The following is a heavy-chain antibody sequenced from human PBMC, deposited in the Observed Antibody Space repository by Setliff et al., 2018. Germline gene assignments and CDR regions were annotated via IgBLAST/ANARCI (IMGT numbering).Heavy chain of an antibody. J-gene: IGHJ5*02. V-gene: IGHV4-34*01. CDR1: GGSFSGYY. CDR2: INHSGST. CDR3: ARRPLYHYDFWSNWFDP. Sequence: SETLSLTCAVYGGSFSGYYWSWVRQPPGKGLEWIGEINHSGSTNYNPSLKGRVTISVDTSKNQFSLKLTSVTAADTAVYYCARRPLYHYDFWSNWFDPWGQGTLVTVSS. D-gene: IGHD3-3*01.